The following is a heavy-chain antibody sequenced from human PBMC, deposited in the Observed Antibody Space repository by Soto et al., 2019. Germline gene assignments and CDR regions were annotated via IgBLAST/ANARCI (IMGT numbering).Heavy chain of an antibody. CDR2: IIPIFGTA. CDR3: ARVGDAPYYYDSSGYLDY. V-gene: IGHV1-69*01. J-gene: IGHJ4*02. Sequence: QVQLVQSGAEVKKPGSSVKVSCKASGGTFSSYAISWVRQAPGQGLEWMGGIIPIFGTANYAQKFQGRVTIPADESTSTAYMELSSLRSEDTAVYYCARVGDAPYYYDSSGYLDYWGQGTLVTVSS. CDR1: GGTFSSYA. D-gene: IGHD3-22*01.